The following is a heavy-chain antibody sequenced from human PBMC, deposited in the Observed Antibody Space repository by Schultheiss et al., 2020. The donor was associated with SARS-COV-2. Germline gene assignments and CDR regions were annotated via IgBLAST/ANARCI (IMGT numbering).Heavy chain of an antibody. V-gene: IGHV3-64D*06. Sequence: GGSLRLSCAASGFTFSSYAMYWVRQAPGKGLEYVSVISSNGGSTYYADSVKGRFTISRDNSKNTLYLQMSSLRAEDTAVYYCVRFSGNYALWGQGTLVTVSS. D-gene: IGHD1-26*01. CDR3: VRFSGNYAL. J-gene: IGHJ4*02. CDR1: GFTFSSYA. CDR2: ISSNGGST.